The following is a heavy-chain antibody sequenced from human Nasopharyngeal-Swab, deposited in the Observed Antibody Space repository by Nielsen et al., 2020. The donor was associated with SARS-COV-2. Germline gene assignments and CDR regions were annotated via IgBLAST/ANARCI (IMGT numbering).Heavy chain of an antibody. CDR3: AKGQGGLYYDILTGYPY. J-gene: IGHJ4*02. V-gene: IGHV3-33*03. Sequence: GGSLRLSCAASGSTFSSYGMHWVRQAPGKGLEWVAVIWYDGSNKYYADSVKGRFTISRDNAKNSLYLQMNSLRAEDTALYYCAKGQGGLYYDILTGYPYWGQGTLVTVSS. D-gene: IGHD3-9*01. CDR1: GSTFSSYG. CDR2: IWYDGSNK.